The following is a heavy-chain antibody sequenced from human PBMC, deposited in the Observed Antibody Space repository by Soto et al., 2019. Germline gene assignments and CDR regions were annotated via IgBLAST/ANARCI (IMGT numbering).Heavy chain of an antibody. CDR1: GFTFSSYW. V-gene: IGHV3-7*01. Sequence: EVHLVESGGGLVQPGGSLRLSCAASGFTFSSYWMTWLRQAPGKWLEWVANIKQDGSEKYYVDSVEGRFIISRNNAKNSLYLQMNSLRVEDTAVYFCARGTLWNGYQFFDYWGQGTLVTVSS. CDR3: ARGTLWNGYQFFDY. J-gene: IGHJ4*02. CDR2: IKQDGSEK. D-gene: IGHD3-3*01.